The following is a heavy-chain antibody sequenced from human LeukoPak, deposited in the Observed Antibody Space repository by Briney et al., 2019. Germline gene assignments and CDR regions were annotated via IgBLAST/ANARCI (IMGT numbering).Heavy chain of an antibody. D-gene: IGHD2-2*01. J-gene: IGHJ6*03. Sequence: GASVKVSCKASGYTFTGYYMHWVRQAPGQGLEWMGWINPNSGGTNYAQKFQGRVTMTRDTSISTAYMELSRLRSDDTAVYYCARGNSAAPANYYYYMDVWGKGTTVTISS. V-gene: IGHV1-2*02. CDR3: ARGNSAAPANYYYYMDV. CDR1: GYTFTGYY. CDR2: INPNSGGT.